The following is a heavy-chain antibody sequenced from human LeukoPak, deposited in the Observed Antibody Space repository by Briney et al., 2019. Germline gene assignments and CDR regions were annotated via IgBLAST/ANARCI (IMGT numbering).Heavy chain of an antibody. CDR2: IKQDGSEK. CDR3: ARERQNKDFWSGGDY. J-gene: IGHJ4*02. V-gene: IGHV3-7*01. Sequence: GGSLRLSCAASGFTFSTYWMSWVRQAPGKGLEWVSNIKQDGSEKYYVDSVKGRFTISRDNAKNSLYLQMNTLRPEDTAVYYCARERQNKDFWSGGDYWGQGTLVTVSS. CDR1: GFTFSTYW. D-gene: IGHD3-3*01.